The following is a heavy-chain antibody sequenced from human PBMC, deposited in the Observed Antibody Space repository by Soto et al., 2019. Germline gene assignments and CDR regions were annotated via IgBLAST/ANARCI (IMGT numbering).Heavy chain of an antibody. CDR2: IYYGGST. J-gene: IGHJ4*02. Sequence: QVHLQESGPGLVKPSETLSLTCTVSGDSISTDYWSWIRQSPGKGLEWIGFIYYGGSTNYNPSLKSRVTISVDTPKSQFSLKLSSVTAADTDVYYCAKNWNWRSLVHWGQGTLVTVSS. D-gene: IGHD1-7*01. CDR1: GDSISTDY. CDR3: AKNWNWRSLVH. V-gene: IGHV4-59*08.